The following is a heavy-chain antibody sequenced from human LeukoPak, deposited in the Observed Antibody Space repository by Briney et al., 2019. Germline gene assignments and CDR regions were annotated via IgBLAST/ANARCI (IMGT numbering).Heavy chain of an antibody. V-gene: IGHV3-21*01. CDR1: GVTFSTYS. D-gene: IGHD1-1*01. Sequence: GGSLRHSCAASGVTFSTYSMNWVRQAPGEGLWWVSSISYSSSYIYYADSVRGRFTISRDNAKNSPYLQMNSLRAEDTAVYYCAREKWNDPLDYWGQGTLVTVSS. J-gene: IGHJ4*02. CDR2: ISYSSSYI. CDR3: AREKWNDPLDY.